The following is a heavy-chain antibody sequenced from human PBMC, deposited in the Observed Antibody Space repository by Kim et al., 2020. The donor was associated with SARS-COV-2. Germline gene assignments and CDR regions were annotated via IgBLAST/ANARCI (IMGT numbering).Heavy chain of an antibody. CDR2: ISYDGSNK. Sequence: GGSLRLSCAASGFTFSSYGMHWVRQAPGKGLEWVAVISYDGSNKYYADSVKGRFTISRDNSKNTLYLQMNSLRAEDTAVYYCARDQGYYYDSSGYYWGRAFDYWGQGTLVTVSS. CDR1: GFTFSSYG. CDR3: ARDQGYYYDSSGYYWGRAFDY. J-gene: IGHJ4*02. D-gene: IGHD3-22*01. V-gene: IGHV3-33*05.